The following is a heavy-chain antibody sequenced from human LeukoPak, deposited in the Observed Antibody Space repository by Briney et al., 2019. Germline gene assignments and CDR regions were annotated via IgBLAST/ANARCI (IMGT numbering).Heavy chain of an antibody. D-gene: IGHD4-11*01. J-gene: IGHJ5*02. Sequence: PGASVKVSCKTSGYTFTYYVISWVRQAPGQGLEWMGWISAYNGNTNYAQKLQGRVTMTTDTSTSTAYMELRSLRSDDTAVYYCARIVGGNYRWFDPWGQGTLVTVSS. CDR2: ISAYNGNT. V-gene: IGHV1-18*01. CDR3: ARIVGGNYRWFDP. CDR1: GYTFTYYV.